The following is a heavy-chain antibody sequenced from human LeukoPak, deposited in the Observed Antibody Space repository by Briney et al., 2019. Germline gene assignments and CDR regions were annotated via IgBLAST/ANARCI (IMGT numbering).Heavy chain of an antibody. CDR1: GYTFTSYY. Sequence: ASVKVSCKASGYTFTSYYMHWVRQAPGQGLEWMGLINPSGGSTAYAQKFQGRVTIITDTSISTAYMELSGLTSEDTAVYYCARELRRDDIWGQGTLVTVSS. J-gene: IGHJ3*02. V-gene: IGHV1-46*01. CDR2: INPSGGST. CDR3: ARELRRDDI. D-gene: IGHD2-15*01.